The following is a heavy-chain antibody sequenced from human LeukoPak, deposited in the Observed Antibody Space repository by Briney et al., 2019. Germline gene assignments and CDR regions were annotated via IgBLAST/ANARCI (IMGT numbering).Heavy chain of an antibody. Sequence: SETLSLTCTASGGSISSYYWSWIRQPPGKGLEWIGYIYYSGSTNYKPSLKSRVTISVETSKNQFSLKLRSVTAADTAVYYCARVTGYMIEDYFDYWGQGTLVTVSS. J-gene: IGHJ4*02. CDR3: ARVTGYMIEDYFDY. CDR2: IYYSGST. D-gene: IGHD3-22*01. CDR1: GGSISSYY. V-gene: IGHV4-59*01.